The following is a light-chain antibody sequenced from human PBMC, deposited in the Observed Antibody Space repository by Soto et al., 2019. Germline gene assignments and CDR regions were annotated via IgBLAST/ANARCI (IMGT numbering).Light chain of an antibody. CDR1: QAINNN. CDR2: GAS. Sequence: VLTQAPDTLSVSPGERATLSFSASQAINNNVAWYQLKDGQVPRLLIYGASTRAADVPARFSGGGSGTEFTLTISSLQSEDFAEYHCQQYNNWPQTFGQGTKVDIK. V-gene: IGKV3-15*01. CDR3: QQYNNWPQT. J-gene: IGKJ1*01.